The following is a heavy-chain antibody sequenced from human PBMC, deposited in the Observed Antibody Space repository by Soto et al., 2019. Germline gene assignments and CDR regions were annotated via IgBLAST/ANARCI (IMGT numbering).Heavy chain of an antibody. J-gene: IGHJ6*02. Sequence: PGGSLRLSCAASGFTFSSYGMHWVRQAPGKGLEWVAVISYDGSNKYYADSVKGRFTISRDNSKNTLYLQMNSLRAEDTAVYYCAKGGNYGSGPLYGMDVWGQGTTVTVSS. D-gene: IGHD3-10*01. V-gene: IGHV3-30*18. CDR1: GFTFSSYG. CDR3: AKGGNYGSGPLYGMDV. CDR2: ISYDGSNK.